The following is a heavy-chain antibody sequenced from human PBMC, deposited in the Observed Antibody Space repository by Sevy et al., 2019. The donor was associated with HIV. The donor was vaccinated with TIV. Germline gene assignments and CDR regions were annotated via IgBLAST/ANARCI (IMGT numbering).Heavy chain of an antibody. Sequence: GGSLRLSCEGSKFSFSNYEMTWVRQAPGKGLEWVSSIGSSGTTYYADFVEGRFTIPRDSAKNSLYLQMNSLRVEDTALYYCARVDAYVDKGLAPWGQGTLVTVSS. CDR2: IGSSGTT. J-gene: IGHJ5*02. CDR3: ARVDAYVDKGLAP. D-gene: IGHD4-17*01. V-gene: IGHV3-48*03. CDR1: KFSFSNYE.